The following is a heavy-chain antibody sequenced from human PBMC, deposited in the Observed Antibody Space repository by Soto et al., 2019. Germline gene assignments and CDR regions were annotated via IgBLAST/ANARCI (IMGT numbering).Heavy chain of an antibody. D-gene: IGHD3-22*01. Sequence: ASVKVSCKVSGYTLTELSMHWVRQAPGKGLEWMGGFDPEDGETIYAQKFQGRVTMTEDTSTDTAYMELSSLRSEDTAVYYCATEDYYDSSGYPNNWFDPWGQATRVTVSS. V-gene: IGHV1-24*01. CDR2: FDPEDGET. CDR3: ATEDYYDSSGYPNNWFDP. CDR1: GYTLTELS. J-gene: IGHJ5*02.